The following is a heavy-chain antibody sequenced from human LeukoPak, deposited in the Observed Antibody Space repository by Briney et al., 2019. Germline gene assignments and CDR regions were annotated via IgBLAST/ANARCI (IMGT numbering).Heavy chain of an antibody. CDR1: GGSISSSSYY. D-gene: IGHD3-10*01. Sequence: SETLSLTCTVSGGSISSSSYYWGWVRQPPGKGLEWIGSIYYSGSTYYNPSLKSRVTISVDTSNNQFSLKLSSVTAADTAVYYCATSPASYYVVGESLDDYWGQGTLVTVSS. CDR3: ATSPASYYVVGESLDDY. CDR2: IYYSGST. J-gene: IGHJ4*02. V-gene: IGHV4-39*01.